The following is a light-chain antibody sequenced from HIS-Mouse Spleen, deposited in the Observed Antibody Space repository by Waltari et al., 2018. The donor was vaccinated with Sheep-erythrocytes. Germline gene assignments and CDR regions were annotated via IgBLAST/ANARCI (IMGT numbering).Light chain of an antibody. CDR2: WAS. V-gene: IGKV4-1*01. J-gene: IGKJ4*01. CDR3: QQYYSTLT. Sequence: DIVMTQSPDSLAVSLGERATINCTSSQSVLYSSNNENYLAWYQQKPGQPPKLLMYWASTRESGVPDRFSGSGSGTDFTLTISSLQAEDVAVYYCQQYYSTLTFGGGTKVEIK. CDR1: QSVLYSSNNENY.